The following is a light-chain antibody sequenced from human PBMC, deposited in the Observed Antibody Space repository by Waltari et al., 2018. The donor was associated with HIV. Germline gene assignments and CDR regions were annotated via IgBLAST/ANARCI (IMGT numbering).Light chain of an antibody. CDR1: VLAVQF. Sequence: SVELTQPSSVSVSPGQTATISCSGDVLAVQFGRWFQQKPGQAPLLLIYRDIEQPSGIPDRFSASKSGTTFTLTIIEAQTDDEAAYYCYSEPGNGRVFGGGTQLTVL. V-gene: IGLV3-27*01. J-gene: IGLJ3*02. CDR2: RDI. CDR3: YSEPGNGRV.